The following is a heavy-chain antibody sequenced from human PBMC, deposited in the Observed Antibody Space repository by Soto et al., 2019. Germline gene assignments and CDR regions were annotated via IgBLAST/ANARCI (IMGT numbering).Heavy chain of an antibody. Sequence: GGSLRLSCAASGFTFSSYAMSWVRQAPGKGLEWVSAISGSGGSTYYADSVKGRFTISRDNSKNTLYLQMNSLRAEDTAVYYCAKIYQPQHYYDYIWGSYRYHYYFDYWGQGTLVTVSS. CDR1: GFTFSSYA. J-gene: IGHJ4*02. V-gene: IGHV3-23*01. CDR3: AKIYQPQHYYDYIWGSYRYHYYFDY. D-gene: IGHD3-16*02. CDR2: ISGSGGST.